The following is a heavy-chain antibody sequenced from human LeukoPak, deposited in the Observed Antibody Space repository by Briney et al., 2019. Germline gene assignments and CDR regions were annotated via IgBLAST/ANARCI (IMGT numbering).Heavy chain of an antibody. CDR1: GDSINSKSYY. CDR3: ARQVYSSSWSYYFEY. CDR2: IYTTSGST. Sequence: AETLSLTCTVSGDSINSKSYYWTWIRQPAGKGLEWIGRIYTTSGSTNYNPSLKSRVTMSIDTSKNQFSLKLSSVTPADTAVYYCARQVYSSSWSYYFEYWGQGILVTVSS. J-gene: IGHJ4*02. V-gene: IGHV4-61*02. D-gene: IGHD6-13*01.